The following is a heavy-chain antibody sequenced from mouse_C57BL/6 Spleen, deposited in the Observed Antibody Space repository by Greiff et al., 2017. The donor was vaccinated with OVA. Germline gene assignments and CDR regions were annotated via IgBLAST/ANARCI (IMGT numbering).Heavy chain of an antibody. Sequence: QVQLQQSGAELVRPGASVKLSCKASGYTFTDYYINWVKQRPGQGLEWIARIYPGSGNTYYNEKFKGKATLTAEKSSSTAYMQLSSLTSEDSAVYFCARSDYYYGSSYNFDYWGQGTTLTVSS. CDR2: IYPGSGNT. D-gene: IGHD1-1*01. CDR3: ARSDYYYGSSYNFDY. V-gene: IGHV1-76*01. J-gene: IGHJ2*01. CDR1: GYTFTDYY.